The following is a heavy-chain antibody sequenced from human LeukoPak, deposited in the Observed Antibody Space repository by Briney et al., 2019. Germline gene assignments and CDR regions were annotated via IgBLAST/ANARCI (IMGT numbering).Heavy chain of an antibody. CDR3: ARVGSYGYSQYWFDP. D-gene: IGHD5-18*01. CDR2: IIPILGIA. V-gene: IGHV1-69*04. J-gene: IGHJ5*02. CDR1: GGTFSSYA. Sequence: ASVKVSCKASGGTFSSYAISWVRQAPGQGLEWMGRIIPILGIANYAHKFQGRVTITADKSTSTAYMELSSLRSEDTAVYYCARVGSYGYSQYWFDPWGQGTLVTVSS.